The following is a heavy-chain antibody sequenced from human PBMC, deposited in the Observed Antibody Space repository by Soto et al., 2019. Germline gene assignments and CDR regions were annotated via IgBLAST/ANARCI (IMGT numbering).Heavy chain of an antibody. CDR3: ASRGYFAFDY. D-gene: IGHD3-22*01. Sequence: QVQLQESGPGLVKPSGTLSLTCAVSGGSISSSNWWSGVRQPPGKGLEWIGEIYHSGSTNYNPYLQSRGTISVDKAKNQFSLELSSVTAADTAVYYCASRGYFAFDYWGQGTLVTVSS. CDR1: GGSISSSNW. CDR2: IYHSGST. V-gene: IGHV4-4*02. J-gene: IGHJ4*02.